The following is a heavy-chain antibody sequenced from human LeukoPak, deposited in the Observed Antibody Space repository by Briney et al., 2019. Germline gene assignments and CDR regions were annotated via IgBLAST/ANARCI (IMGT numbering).Heavy chain of an antibody. CDR2: ISSSSSYI. D-gene: IGHD6-13*01. CDR3: ARDRPTIAAAS. CDR1: GFTFSSYG. J-gene: IGHJ4*02. V-gene: IGHV3-21*01. Sequence: GGSLRLSCAASGFTFSSYGMNWVRQAPGKGLEWVSSISSSSSYIYYADSVKGRFTISRDNAKNSLYLQMNSLRAEDTAVYYCARDRPTIAAASWGQGTLVTVSS.